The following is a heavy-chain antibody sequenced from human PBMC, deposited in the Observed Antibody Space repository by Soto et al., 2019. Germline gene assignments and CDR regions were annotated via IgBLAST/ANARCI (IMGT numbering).Heavy chain of an antibody. CDR2: ISYDGSNE. Sequence: GGSLRLSCAASGFTFSSYGMHWVRQAPGKGLEWVAVISYDGSNEYYADSVKGRFTISRDNAKNSLYLQMNSLRAEDTAVYYCAKLGGYSYNFDYWGQGTLVTVSS. CDR3: AKLGGYSYNFDY. J-gene: IGHJ4*02. CDR1: GFTFSSYG. V-gene: IGHV3-30*18. D-gene: IGHD5-18*01.